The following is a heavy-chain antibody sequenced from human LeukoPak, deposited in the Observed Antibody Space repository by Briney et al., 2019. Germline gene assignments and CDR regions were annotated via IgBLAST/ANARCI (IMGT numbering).Heavy chain of an antibody. CDR1: GGSFSGYY. J-gene: IGHJ6*02. V-gene: IGHV4-34*01. D-gene: IGHD6-19*01. Sequence: SETLSLTCAVYGGSFSGYYWSWIRQPPGKGLEWIGEINHSGSTNYNPSLKSRVTISVDTSKNQFSLKLSSVTAADTAVYCCARAGIAVAGRIYYYYYGMDVWGQGTTVTVSS. CDR3: ARAGIAVAGRIYYYYYGMDV. CDR2: INHSGST.